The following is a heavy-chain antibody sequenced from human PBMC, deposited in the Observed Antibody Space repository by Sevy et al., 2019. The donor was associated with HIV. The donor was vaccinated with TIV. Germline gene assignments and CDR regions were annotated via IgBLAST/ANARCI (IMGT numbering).Heavy chain of an antibody. CDR1: GFTFSSYS. Sequence: GGSLRLSCAASGFTFSSYSMNWVRQAPGKGLEWVSYISSSSSTIYYTDSVKGRFTISRDNAKNSLYLQMNSLRAEDTAVYYCARVGVGYCSSTSCYTHYYYYDGMDVWGQGTTVTVSS. J-gene: IGHJ6*02. CDR2: ISSSSSTI. D-gene: IGHD2-2*02. V-gene: IGHV3-48*01. CDR3: ARVGVGYCSSTSCYTHYYYYDGMDV.